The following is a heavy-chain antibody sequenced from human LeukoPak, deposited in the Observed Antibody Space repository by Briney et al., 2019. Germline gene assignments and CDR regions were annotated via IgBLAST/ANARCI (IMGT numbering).Heavy chain of an antibody. CDR1: GYTFTRYY. CDR3: ARDGLYCTNGVCSSDI. V-gene: IGHV1-2*04. Sequence: ASVKVSCKASGYTFTRYYMHWVRQAPGQGLEWMGWINPNSGGTNYAQKFQGWVTMTRDTSTSTVYMELTSLRSADTAVYFCARDGLYCTNGVCSSDIWGQGTLVTVS. D-gene: IGHD2-8*01. CDR2: INPNSGGT. J-gene: IGHJ3*02.